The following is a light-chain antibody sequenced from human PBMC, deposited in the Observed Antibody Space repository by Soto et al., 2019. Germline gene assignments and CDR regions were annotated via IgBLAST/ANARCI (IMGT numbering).Light chain of an antibody. CDR2: LEGSGSY. V-gene: IGLV4-60*03. Sequence: QSVLTQSSSASASLGSSVKLTYTLSSGHSSYIIAWHQQQPGKAPRYLMKLEGSGSYNKGSGVPDRFSGSSSGADRYLTISNLQSEDEADYYCETWDRVFGGGTKVTVL. CDR1: SGHSSYI. CDR3: ETWDRV. J-gene: IGLJ3*02.